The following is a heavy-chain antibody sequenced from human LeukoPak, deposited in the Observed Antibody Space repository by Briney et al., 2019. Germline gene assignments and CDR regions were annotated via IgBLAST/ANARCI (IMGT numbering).Heavy chain of an antibody. Sequence: SETLSLTCSVSYGSISGYYWSWIRQSPGKGLEWIAFIYYSGSTNSNPSLKSRVTISRDMSKNQFSLKLSSVTAADTALYYCARHFTYYYDNSGYPRDMFDIRGQGIMVTVSS. V-gene: IGHV4-59*08. D-gene: IGHD3-22*01. CDR2: IYYSGST. CDR1: YGSISGYY. CDR3: ARHFTYYYDNSGYPRDMFDI. J-gene: IGHJ3*02.